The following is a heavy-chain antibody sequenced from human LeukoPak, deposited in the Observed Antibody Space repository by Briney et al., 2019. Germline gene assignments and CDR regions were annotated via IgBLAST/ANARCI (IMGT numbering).Heavy chain of an antibody. CDR2: ISSSSSYI. V-gene: IGHV3-21*01. CDR3: ARGQSFLGAFDI. D-gene: IGHD2/OR15-2a*01. Sequence: GGSLRLSCAASGFTFSSYSMTWVRQAPGKGLEWVSSISSSSSYIYYADSVKGRFTISRDNAKNSLYLQMNSLRAEDTAVYYCARGQSFLGAFDIWGQGTMVTVSS. CDR1: GFTFSSYS. J-gene: IGHJ3*02.